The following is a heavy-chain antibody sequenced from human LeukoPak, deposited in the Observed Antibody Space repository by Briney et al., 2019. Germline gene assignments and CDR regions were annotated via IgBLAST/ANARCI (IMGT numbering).Heavy chain of an antibody. V-gene: IGHV1-2*02. D-gene: IGHD6-6*01. Sequence: ASVKVSCKASGYTFTAYYMHWVRQAHGQGLEWMGWINPNSGGTNYAQKFQGRVTMTRDTSISTAYMELSRLRSDDTAVYYCARGRAARPSSIRWWGQGTLVTVSS. CDR3: ARGRAARPSSIRW. J-gene: IGHJ4*02. CDR2: INPNSGGT. CDR1: GYTFTAYY.